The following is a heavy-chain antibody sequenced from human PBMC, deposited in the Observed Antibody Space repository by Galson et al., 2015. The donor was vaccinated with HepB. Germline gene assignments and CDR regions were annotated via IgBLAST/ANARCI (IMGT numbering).Heavy chain of an antibody. CDR3: ARQPSITGADYYYYYGMDV. D-gene: IGHD3-3*01. CDR1: GYSFTSYW. V-gene: IGHV5-10-1*01. J-gene: IGHJ6*02. Sequence: QSGAEVKKPGESLRISCKGSGYSFTSYWISWVRQMPGKGLEWMGRIDPSDSYTNYSPSFQGHVTISADKSISTAYLQWSSLKASDTAMYYCARQPSITGADYYYYYGMDVWGQGTTVTVSS. CDR2: IDPSDSYT.